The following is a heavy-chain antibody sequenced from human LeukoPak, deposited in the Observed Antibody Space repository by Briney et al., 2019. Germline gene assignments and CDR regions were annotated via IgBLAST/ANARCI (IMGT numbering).Heavy chain of an antibody. CDR3: ATGAYCDH. V-gene: IGHV3-23*01. CDR2: ISDTGDST. CDR1: GFTFSKYG. J-gene: IGHJ4*02. Sequence: GGTLRLSCAASGFTFSKYGMTWVRQAPGKGLEWVSTISDTGDSTYYADSVKGRFTISRDNSENALYLQMNGLRAEDTAIYFCATGAYCDHWGQGTLVTVSS.